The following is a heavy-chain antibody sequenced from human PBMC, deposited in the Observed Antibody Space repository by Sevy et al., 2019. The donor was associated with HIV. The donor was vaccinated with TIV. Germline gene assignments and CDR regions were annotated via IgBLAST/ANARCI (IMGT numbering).Heavy chain of an antibody. V-gene: IGHV4-59*01. J-gene: IGHJ4*02. Sequence: SETLSLTCTVSGGSISSYYWSWIRQPPGKGLEWIGYIYYSGSTNYNPSIKSRVTISVDTSKNQFSLKLSSVTAADTAVYYCAGSPYDYVWGSYRYTVDYWGQGTLVTVSS. CDR1: GGSISSYY. CDR2: IYYSGST. D-gene: IGHD3-16*02. CDR3: AGSPYDYVWGSYRYTVDY.